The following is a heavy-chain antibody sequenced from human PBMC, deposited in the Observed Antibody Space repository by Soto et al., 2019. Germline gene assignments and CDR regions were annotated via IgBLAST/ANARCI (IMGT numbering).Heavy chain of an antibody. J-gene: IGHJ5*02. D-gene: IGHD2-15*01. Sequence: ASVKVSCKASGYTFTSYYMHWVRQAPGQGLEWMGIINPSGGSTSYAQKFQGRVTMTRDTSTSTVYMELSSLRSEDTAVYYCARASRCSGGSCYFQFDPWGQGTLVTVSS. CDR1: GYTFTSYY. V-gene: IGHV1-46*01. CDR3: ARASRCSGGSCYFQFDP. CDR2: INPSGGST.